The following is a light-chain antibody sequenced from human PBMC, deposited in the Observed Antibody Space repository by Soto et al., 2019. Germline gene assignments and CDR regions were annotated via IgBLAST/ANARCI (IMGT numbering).Light chain of an antibody. V-gene: IGLV2-14*01. Sequence: ALAQPASVSGSPGQSITISCTGTSSDVGGYDYVSWYQQHPGTAPRLIIFEVTNRPSGVSNRFSGSKSGNTASLTISGLQAEDEADYYCTSYTSSSTQVFGTGTKVTVL. J-gene: IGLJ1*01. CDR1: SSDVGGYDY. CDR2: EVT. CDR3: TSYTSSSTQV.